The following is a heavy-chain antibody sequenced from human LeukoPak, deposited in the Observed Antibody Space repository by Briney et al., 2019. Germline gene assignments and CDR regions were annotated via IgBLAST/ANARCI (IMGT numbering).Heavy chain of an antibody. J-gene: IGHJ5*02. CDR3: ARGGADYDFWSGFLNWFDP. D-gene: IGHD3-3*01. Sequence: ASVRVSCKASGYTFTSYDINWVRQATGQGLGWMGWMNPNSGNTGYAQKFQGRVTMTRNTSISTAYMELSSLRSEDTAVYYCARGGADYDFWSGFLNWFDPWGQGTLVTVSS. CDR1: GYTFTSYD. CDR2: MNPNSGNT. V-gene: IGHV1-8*01.